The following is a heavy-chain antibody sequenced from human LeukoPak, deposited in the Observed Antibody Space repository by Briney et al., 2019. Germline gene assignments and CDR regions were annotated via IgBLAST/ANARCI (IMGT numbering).Heavy chain of an antibody. J-gene: IGHJ4*02. CDR3: TRQSGTVTPIDY. CDR2: ISHSGIT. CDR1: SGSLSGYS. V-gene: IGHV4-34*01. Sequence: SETLSLTCAVSSGSLSGYSWGWIRQPPGKGLEWVGEISHSGITNYNASLKGRVTISLKKSEIQFSLMLSSVTAADTAVYYCTRQSGTVTPIDYWSQETLVTVSS. D-gene: IGHD4-17*01.